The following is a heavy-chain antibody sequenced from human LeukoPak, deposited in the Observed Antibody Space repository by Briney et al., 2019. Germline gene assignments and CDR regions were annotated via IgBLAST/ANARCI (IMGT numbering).Heavy chain of an antibody. CDR1: GDSISSSSHY. CDR3: ARSIVVVPAAPHFDC. J-gene: IGHJ4*02. CDR2: IYYSGST. Sequence: PSETLSLTCTVSGDSISSSSHYWGWIRQPPGKGLEWIGNIYYSGSTYYNPSLKSRVTISVDTSKNQFSLKLSSVTAADTAVYYCARSIVVVPAAPHFDCWGQGTLVTVSS. V-gene: IGHV4-39*07. D-gene: IGHD2-2*01.